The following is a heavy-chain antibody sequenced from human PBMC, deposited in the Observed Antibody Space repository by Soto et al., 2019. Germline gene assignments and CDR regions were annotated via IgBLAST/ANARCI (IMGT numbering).Heavy chain of an antibody. CDR1: GYTFTRYG. V-gene: IGHV1-18*01. CDR3: AGGWFGELVYYFDY. Sequence: QVQLVQSGAEVKKPGASVKVSCKASGYTFTRYGLSWVRQAPGQGLEWMGWSSAYNGNTNYAQKLQCRVTMTTDTSTSTAYMELRSMRSVDTAVYYCAGGWFGELVYYFDYWGQGTLVTVSS. CDR2: SSAYNGNT. D-gene: IGHD3-10*01. J-gene: IGHJ4*02.